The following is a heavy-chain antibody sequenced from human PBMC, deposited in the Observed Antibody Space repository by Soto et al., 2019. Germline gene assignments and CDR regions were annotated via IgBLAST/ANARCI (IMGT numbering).Heavy chain of an antibody. J-gene: IGHJ6*02. CDR1: GGTFSSYA. CDR2: IIPIFGTA. V-gene: IGHV1-69*01. D-gene: IGHD6-19*01. Sequence: QVQLVQSGAEVKKPGSSVKVSCKASGGTFSSYAISWVRQAPGQGREWMGGIIPIFGTANYAQKFQGRVTITADDSTSTAYMELSSLRSEDTAVYYCASGGGEYSSGWYEGYYYYGMDVWGQGTTVTVSS. CDR3: ASGGGEYSSGWYEGYYYYGMDV.